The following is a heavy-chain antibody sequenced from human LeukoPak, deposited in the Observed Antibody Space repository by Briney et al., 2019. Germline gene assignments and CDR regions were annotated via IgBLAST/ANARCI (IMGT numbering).Heavy chain of an antibody. J-gene: IGHJ3*02. CDR3: AREYYYDSSGYRSRAFDI. CDR1: GGSISSYY. CDR2: IYYSGST. D-gene: IGHD3-22*01. Sequence: SETLPLTCTVSGGSISSYYWSWIRQPPGKGLEWIGYIYYSGSTNYSPSLKSRVTISVDTSKNQFSLKLSSVTAADTAVYYCAREYYYDSSGYRSRAFDIWGQGTMVTVSS. V-gene: IGHV4-59*01.